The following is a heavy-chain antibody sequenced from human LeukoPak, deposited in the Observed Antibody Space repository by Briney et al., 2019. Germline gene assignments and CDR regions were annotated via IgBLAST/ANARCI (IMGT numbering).Heavy chain of an antibody. CDR2: INHSGST. V-gene: IGHV4-34*01. D-gene: IGHD3-10*01. CDR3: ARLHHDYGSGTYGGAYNYYMDV. J-gene: IGHJ6*03. CDR1: GGSFRGYY. Sequence: SETLSLTCAVYGGSFRGYYWSWIRQPPGKGLEWIGEINHSGSTNYNPSLKSRVSISVDTSKNQFSLKLSSVTAADTAVYYCARLHHDYGSGTYGGAYNYYMDVWGKGTTVTVSS.